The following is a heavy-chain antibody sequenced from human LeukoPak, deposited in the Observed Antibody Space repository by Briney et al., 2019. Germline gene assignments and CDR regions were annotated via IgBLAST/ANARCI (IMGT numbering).Heavy chain of an antibody. CDR2: ISYDGSNK. J-gene: IGHJ4*02. D-gene: IGHD2-15*01. CDR1: GFTFSSYG. Sequence: PGGSLRLSCAASGFTFSSYGMHWVRQAPGKGLEWVAVISYDGSNKYYADSVKGRFTISRDNSKNTLYLQMNSLRAEDTAVYYCAKDSPYCSGGSCYDYWGQGTLVTVSS. V-gene: IGHV3-30*18. CDR3: AKDSPYCSGGSCYDY.